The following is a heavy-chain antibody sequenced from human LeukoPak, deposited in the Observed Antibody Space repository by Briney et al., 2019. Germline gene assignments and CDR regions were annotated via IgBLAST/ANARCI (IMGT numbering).Heavy chain of an antibody. Sequence: GGSLRLSCVASGFTFSSYSMNWVRQAPGKGLEWVSYISSSSSTIYYADSVKGRFTISRDNAKNSLYLQMNSLRAEDTAVYYCAREEWLRGIDPWGQGTLVTVSS. V-gene: IGHV3-48*01. D-gene: IGHD5-12*01. CDR1: GFTFSSYS. J-gene: IGHJ5*02. CDR3: AREEWLRGIDP. CDR2: ISSSSSTI.